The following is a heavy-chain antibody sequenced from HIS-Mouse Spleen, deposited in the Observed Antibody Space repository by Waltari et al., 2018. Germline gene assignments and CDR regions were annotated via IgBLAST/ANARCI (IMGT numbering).Heavy chain of an antibody. D-gene: IGHD6-6*01. V-gene: IGHV3-15*01. CDR2: IKSKTDGGTT. J-gene: IGHJ4*02. CDR3: TTVSSSFDY. CDR1: GFTLSNAW. Sequence: EVQLVESGGGLVKPGGSLSFPCAASGFTLSNAWMSWVRQAPGKGLDLVGRIKSKTDGGTTDYAAPVKGRFTISRDDSKNTLYLQMNSLKTEDTAVYYCTTVSSSFDYWGQGTLVTVSS.